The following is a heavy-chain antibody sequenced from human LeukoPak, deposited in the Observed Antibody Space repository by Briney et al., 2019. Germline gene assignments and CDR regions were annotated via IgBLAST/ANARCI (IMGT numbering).Heavy chain of an antibody. CDR3: AREHWQSEMATNLCDY. Sequence: ASVKVSCKASGYTFTSYYMHWVRQAPGQGLEWMGIINPSGGSTSYAQKFQGRVTMTRDTSTSTVYMELSSLRSEDTAVYYCAREHWQSEMATNLCDYWGQGTLVTVSS. J-gene: IGHJ4*02. D-gene: IGHD5-24*01. CDR2: INPSGGST. V-gene: IGHV1-46*01. CDR1: GYTFTSYY.